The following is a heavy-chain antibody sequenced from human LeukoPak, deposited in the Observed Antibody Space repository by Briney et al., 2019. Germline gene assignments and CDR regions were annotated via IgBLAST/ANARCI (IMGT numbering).Heavy chain of an antibody. CDR1: GFTLDDYA. CDR3: AKDRAYCGGDCYGTYYYYYGMDV. CDR2: ISWNSGSI. D-gene: IGHD2-21*02. V-gene: IGHV3-9*01. Sequence: PGGSLRLSCAASGFTLDDYAMHWVRQAPGKGLEWVSGISWNSGSIGYADSVKGRFTISRDNAKNSLYLQMNSLRAEDTALYYCAKDRAYCGGDCYGTYYYYYGMDVWGQGTTVTVSS. J-gene: IGHJ6*02.